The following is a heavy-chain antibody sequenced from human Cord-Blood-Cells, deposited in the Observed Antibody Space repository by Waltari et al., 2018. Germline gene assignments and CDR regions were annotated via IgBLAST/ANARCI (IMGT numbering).Heavy chain of an antibody. Sequence: QVQLQESGPGLVKPSETLSLTCTVSGGSINSSSWSWIRPPPGKGLEWIGYIYYSGSTNYNPSLKSRVTISVDTSKNQFSLKLSSVTAADTAVYYCARWDYVWGSYRYDAFDIWGQGTMVTVSS. J-gene: IGHJ3*02. D-gene: IGHD3-16*02. CDR3: ARWDYVWGSYRYDAFDI. CDR2: IYYSGST. V-gene: IGHV4-59*08. CDR1: GGSINSSS.